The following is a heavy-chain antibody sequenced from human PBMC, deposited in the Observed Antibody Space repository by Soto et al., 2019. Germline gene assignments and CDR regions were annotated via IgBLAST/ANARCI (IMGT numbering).Heavy chain of an antibody. V-gene: IGHV3-74*01. Sequence: EVQLVESGGGLVQPGGSLRLSCAASGFTFSSYWMHWVRQAPGKGLVCVSRINSDGSSTSYADSVKGRFTISRDNAKNTLYLRMTSLRAEDTAVYYCVRTSLVVAAATREDYWGQGTLVTVSS. J-gene: IGHJ4*02. CDR2: INSDGSST. CDR1: GFTFSSYW. CDR3: VRTSLVVAAATREDY. D-gene: IGHD2-15*01.